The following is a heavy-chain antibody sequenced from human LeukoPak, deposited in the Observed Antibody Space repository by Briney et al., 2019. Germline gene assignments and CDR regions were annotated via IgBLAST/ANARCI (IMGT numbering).Heavy chain of an antibody. V-gene: IGHV1-2*02. J-gene: IGHJ4*02. Sequence: ASVQVSCKASGYTFTAYYIYWVRPAPGQGLEWMGWINPNSGGTKYAQKFQDRVTMTRDTSISTAYMELSRLRSDDTAVYYCTRLLYSSGWYPSGYWGQGTLVSVSS. D-gene: IGHD6-19*01. CDR2: INPNSGGT. CDR3: TRLLYSSGWYPSGY. CDR1: GYTFTAYY.